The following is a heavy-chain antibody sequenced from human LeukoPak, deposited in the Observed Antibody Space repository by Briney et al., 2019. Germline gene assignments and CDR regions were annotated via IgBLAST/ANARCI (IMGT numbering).Heavy chain of an antibody. CDR2: IYSGGNT. CDR1: GFTVGSNY. V-gene: IGHV3-66*01. J-gene: IGHJ3*02. Sequence: GGSLRLSCAASGFTVGSNYMSWVRQAPGKGLEWVSVIYSGGNTYYADSVKGRFTISRDSSKNTLSLQMNSLRAEDTSVYYCAREGDPGAFDIWGQGAVVSVSS. CDR3: AREGDPGAFDI.